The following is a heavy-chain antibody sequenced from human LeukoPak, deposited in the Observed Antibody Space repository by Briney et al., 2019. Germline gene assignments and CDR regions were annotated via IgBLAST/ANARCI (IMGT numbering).Heavy chain of an antibody. D-gene: IGHD6-13*01. V-gene: IGHV4-59*08. J-gene: IGHJ6*02. CDR1: SIXXXY. CDR2: IYYSGST. Sequence: SIXXXYWSWVRQXPGKGLEWIGYIYYSGSTNHNPSLKSRVTISVETSKNQFSLKLSSATAADTAVYYCARLSSSSYYYYGMDVWGQGTTVTVSS. CDR3: ARLSSSSYYYYGMDV.